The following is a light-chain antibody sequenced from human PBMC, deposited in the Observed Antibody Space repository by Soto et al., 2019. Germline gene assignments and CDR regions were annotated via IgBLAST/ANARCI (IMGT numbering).Light chain of an antibody. J-gene: IGKJ4*01. V-gene: IGKV3-15*01. CDR3: QQHDDWPLT. CDR2: GTS. Sequence: EIVLTQSPATLSVSPGETATLSCRADQNVNDNLAWYQQKPGQPPRLLIYGTSTRAAGTPDRFSGSGSGPEFTLTITTLQSDDFAVYICQQHDDWPLTFGGGTKVETK. CDR1: QNVNDN.